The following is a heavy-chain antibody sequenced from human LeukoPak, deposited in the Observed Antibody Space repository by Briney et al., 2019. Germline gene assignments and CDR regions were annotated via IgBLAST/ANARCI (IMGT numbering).Heavy chain of an antibody. CDR3: ARDLAAAQSGGFDY. CDR1: GGSMSGYY. J-gene: IGHJ4*02. Sequence: SDTLSHTYAVYGGSMSGYYWIWIRHPPGKGLEWIGEINHSGSTNYNPSLKSRVTISVDTSKNQFSLKLSSVTAADTAVYYCARDLAAAQSGGFDYWGQGTLVTVSS. V-gene: IGHV4-34*01. D-gene: IGHD6-13*01. CDR2: INHSGST.